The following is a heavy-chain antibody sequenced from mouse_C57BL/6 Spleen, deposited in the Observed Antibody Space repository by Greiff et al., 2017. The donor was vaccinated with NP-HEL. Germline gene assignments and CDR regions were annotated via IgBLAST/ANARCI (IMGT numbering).Heavy chain of an antibody. Sequence: EVQLQQSGPELVKPGASVKMSCKASGYTFTDYNMHWVKQSHGKSLEWIGYINPNNGGTSYNQKFKGKATLTVNKSYSTAYMELRRLTSEYSAVYYCASNLLWSKYYSMDYWGQGTSVTVSS. V-gene: IGHV1-22*01. CDR2: INPNNGGT. D-gene: IGHD2-1*01. CDR1: GYTFTDYN. J-gene: IGHJ4*01. CDR3: ASNLLWSKYYSMDY.